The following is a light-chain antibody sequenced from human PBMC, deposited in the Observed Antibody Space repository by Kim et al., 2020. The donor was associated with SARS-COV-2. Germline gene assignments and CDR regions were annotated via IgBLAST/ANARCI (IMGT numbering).Light chain of an antibody. CDR1: QGISSY. CDR3: QQLNSFPLT. J-gene: IGKJ4*01. V-gene: IGKV1-9*01. CDR2: DAS. Sequence: IQLTQSPSSLSASVGDRVTITCRASQGISSYLAWSQQKPGKAPKLLIYDASTLQSGVPSRFSGSGSRTDFTLTISSLQPEDFATYYCQQLNSFPLTFGGGTKVEI.